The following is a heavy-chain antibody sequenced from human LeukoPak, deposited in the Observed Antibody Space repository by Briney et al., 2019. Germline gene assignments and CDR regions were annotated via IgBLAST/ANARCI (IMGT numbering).Heavy chain of an antibody. CDR2: INPRSGGT. V-gene: IGHV1-2*02. CDR1: GYTFTGYY. CDR3: ERRPEVVVIAIFNI. J-gene: IGHJ3*02. D-gene: IGHD2-21*01. Sequence: ASVKVSCKASGYTFTGYYMHWVRQAPGQGLEWMGWINPRSGGTNYAQKFQGRVTMTRDTSISTAYMELSSLRSDDTAVYYCERRPEVVVIAIFNIWGQGTMVTVSS.